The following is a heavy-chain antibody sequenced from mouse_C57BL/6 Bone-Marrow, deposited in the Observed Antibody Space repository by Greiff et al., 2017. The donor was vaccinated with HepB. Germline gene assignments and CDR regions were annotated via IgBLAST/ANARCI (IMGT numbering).Heavy chain of an antibody. Sequence: EVKLMESGEGLVKPGGSLKLSCAASGFTFSSYAMSWVRQTPEKRLEWVAYISSGGDYIYYADTVKGRFTISRDNARNTLYLQMSSLKSEDTAMYYCTRERLRQGDYFDYWGQGTTLTVSS. D-gene: IGHD2-2*01. CDR2: ISSGGDYI. J-gene: IGHJ2*01. CDR3: TRERLRQGDYFDY. CDR1: GFTFSSYA. V-gene: IGHV5-9-1*02.